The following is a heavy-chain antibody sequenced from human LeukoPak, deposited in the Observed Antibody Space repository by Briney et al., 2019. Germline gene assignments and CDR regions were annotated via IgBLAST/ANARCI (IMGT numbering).Heavy chain of an antibody. CDR1: GFTFSSYS. D-gene: IGHD3-3*01. J-gene: IGHJ4*02. CDR2: ISGSGGST. V-gene: IGHV3-23*01. CDR3: AKDPVRVDDFWSGYSPYYFDY. Sequence: GGSLRLSCAASGFTFSSYSMNWVRQAPGKGLEWVSAISGSGGSTYYADSVKGRFTISRDNSKNTLYLQMNSLRAEDTAVYYCAKDPVRVDDFWSGYSPYYFDYWGQGTLVTVSS.